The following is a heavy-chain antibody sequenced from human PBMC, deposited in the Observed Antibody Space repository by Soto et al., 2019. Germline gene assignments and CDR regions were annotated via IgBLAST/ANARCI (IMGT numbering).Heavy chain of an antibody. D-gene: IGHD2-2*01. CDR1: VGTFSSYT. V-gene: IGHV1-69*02. CDR3: AVVPAAIGLWFDP. J-gene: IGHJ5*02. Sequence: QVQLVQSGAEVKKPGSSVKVSCKASVGTFSSYTISWVRHAPGQGLEWMGRIIPILGIANYAQKFQGRVTITADKSTSTAYMELSSLRSEDTAVYYCAVVPAAIGLWFDPWGQGTLVTVSS. CDR2: IIPILGIA.